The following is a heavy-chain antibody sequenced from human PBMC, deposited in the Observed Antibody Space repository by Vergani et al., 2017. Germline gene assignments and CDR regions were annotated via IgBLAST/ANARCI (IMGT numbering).Heavy chain of an antibody. Sequence: EVQLLESGGGLVQPGGSLRLSCAASGFTFSSYAMSWVRQAPGKGLEWVSAISGSGGSTYYADSVKGRFTISRDISKNTLYLQMNSLRAEDTAVYYCTTPTKWGLRCYFDYWGQGTLVTVSS. V-gene: IGHV3-23*01. CDR1: GFTFSSYA. CDR2: ISGSGGST. D-gene: IGHD3-3*01. J-gene: IGHJ4*02. CDR3: TTPTKWGLRCYFDY.